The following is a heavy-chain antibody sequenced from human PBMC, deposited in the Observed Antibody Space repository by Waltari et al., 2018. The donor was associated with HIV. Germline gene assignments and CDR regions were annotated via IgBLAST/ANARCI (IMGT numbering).Heavy chain of an antibody. CDR1: GGSISSGGYY. CDR2: IYYSGST. J-gene: IGHJ3*02. V-gene: IGHV4-31*03. D-gene: IGHD3-10*01. Sequence: QVQLQESGPGLVKPSQTLSLTCTVSGGSISSGGYYWSWIRQHPGKGLEWIGYIYYSGSTYYNPSLKSRVTISVDTSKNQFSLKLSSVTAADTAVYHCAANPERPGRFRAVMAFDIWGQGTMVTVSS. CDR3: AANPERPGRFRAVMAFDI.